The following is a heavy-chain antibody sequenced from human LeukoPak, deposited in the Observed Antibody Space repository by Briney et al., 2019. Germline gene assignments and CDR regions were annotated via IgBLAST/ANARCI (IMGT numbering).Heavy chain of an antibody. V-gene: IGHV3-7*01. D-gene: IGHD6-13*01. CDR2: IKQDGSEK. Sequence: GGSLRLSCAASGFTFSSYWMSWVRQAPGKRLEWVANIKQDGSEKYYVDSLKGRFTISRDNAENSLYLQMNSLRAEDTAVYYCARCRGSSWSGWFDPWGQGTLVTVSS. CDR1: GFTFSSYW. J-gene: IGHJ5*02. CDR3: ARCRGSSWSGWFDP.